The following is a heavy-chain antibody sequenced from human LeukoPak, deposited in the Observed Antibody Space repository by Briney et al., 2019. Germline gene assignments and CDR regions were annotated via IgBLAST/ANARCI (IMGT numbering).Heavy chain of an antibody. J-gene: IGHJ6*02. Sequence: SAKVSCKASGGTFSSYAISWVRQAPGQGLEWMGGIIPIFGTANYAQKFQGRVTITADESTSTAYMELSSLRSEDTAVYYCAREGQLLLYGMDVWGQGTTVTVSS. CDR2: IIPIFGTA. V-gene: IGHV1-69*13. CDR3: AREGQLLLYGMDV. D-gene: IGHD2-15*01. CDR1: GGTFSSYA.